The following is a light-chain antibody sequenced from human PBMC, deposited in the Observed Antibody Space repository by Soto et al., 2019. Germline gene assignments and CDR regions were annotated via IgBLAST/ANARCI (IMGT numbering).Light chain of an antibody. CDR3: HQYGSLPFT. J-gene: IGKJ4*01. CDR2: GAS. V-gene: IGKV3-20*01. Sequence: EIVLTQSPGTLSLSPGERATLSFRASQSVSTTYLGWYQQRPGQAPRLLIYGASSRATGIPDRFSGSGSGTQFTLTISRLEPEDFAVYYCHQYGSLPFTFGGGTKVDIK. CDR1: QSVSTTY.